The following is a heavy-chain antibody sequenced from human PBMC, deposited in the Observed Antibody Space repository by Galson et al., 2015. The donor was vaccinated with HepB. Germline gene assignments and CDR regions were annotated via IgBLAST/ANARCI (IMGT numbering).Heavy chain of an antibody. CDR1: GGSINSDSHY. V-gene: IGHV4-39*01. Sequence: SETLSLTCTVSGGSINSDSHYWGWVRQPPGKGLEWIGSVYYSGSTYKNPSLRSRLTMSVDTSKNQFSLRLSAVTAADTAGYYCVVDLSDIPVADSVMGYWGQGTLVTVSS. CDR2: VYYSGST. J-gene: IGHJ4*02. D-gene: IGHD6-19*01. CDR3: VVDLSDIPVADSVMGY.